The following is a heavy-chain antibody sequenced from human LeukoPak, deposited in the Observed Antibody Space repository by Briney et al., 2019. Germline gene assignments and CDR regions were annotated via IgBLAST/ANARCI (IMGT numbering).Heavy chain of an antibody. CDR3: ARGSRSIVATSPEDY. V-gene: IGHV4-39*07. CDR2: IYYTGST. Sequence: KPSETLSLTCTVPGGSISSSSYYWGWIRQPPGKGLEWIGNIYYTGSTYYSPSLKSRVTISIDTSKSQFSLKLSSVTAADTAVYYCARGSRSIVATSPEDYWGQGTLVTVSS. CDR1: GGSISSSSYY. D-gene: IGHD5-12*01. J-gene: IGHJ4*02.